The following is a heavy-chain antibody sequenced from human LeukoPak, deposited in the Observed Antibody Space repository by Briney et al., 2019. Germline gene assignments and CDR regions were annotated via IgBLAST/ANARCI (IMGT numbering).Heavy chain of an antibody. V-gene: IGHV3-23*01. CDR2: TSSSDAGT. J-gene: IGHJ4*02. CDR3: ARRGASSGGLDY. D-gene: IGHD6-19*01. Sequence: GGSLRLSCAASGFTLSTYAMSWVRQTPGKGLEWVAATSSSDAGTYHADSVRGRFTISRDNSKNTLYLQMNSLRAEDAAVYYCARRGASSGGLDYWGQGTLVTVSS. CDR1: GFTLSTYA.